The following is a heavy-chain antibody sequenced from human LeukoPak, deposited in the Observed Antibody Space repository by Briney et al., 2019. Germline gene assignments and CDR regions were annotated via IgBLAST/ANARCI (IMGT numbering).Heavy chain of an antibody. CDR2: ICSDGST. V-gene: IGHV3-66*01. Sequence: GGSLRLSCAGSGFTVSSNYMSWVRQAPGKGLEWVSVICSDGSTYYADSVKGRFIISRDNSKNTLYLQMNSLRAEDTAAYYCAGAGAAAGPFDYWGQGTLVTVSS. J-gene: IGHJ4*02. D-gene: IGHD6-13*01. CDR1: GFTVSSNY. CDR3: AGAGAAAGPFDY.